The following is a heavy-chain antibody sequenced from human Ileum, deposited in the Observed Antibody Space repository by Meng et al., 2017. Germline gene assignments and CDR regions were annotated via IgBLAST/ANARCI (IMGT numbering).Heavy chain of an antibody. CDR1: GFTFSSYW. Sequence: EVQLVESGGALVQPGGSLRLSCAASGFTFSSYWMLWVRQAPGTGLVWVSRINSDGSSAIYADSVKGRFTVSRGNAKGTLYLQMNDLRVEDTAVYYCTRDTLQWASTPDYWGQGTLVTVSS. V-gene: IGHV3-74*01. D-gene: IGHD2-8*01. CDR2: INSDGSSA. J-gene: IGHJ4*02. CDR3: TRDTLQWASTPDY.